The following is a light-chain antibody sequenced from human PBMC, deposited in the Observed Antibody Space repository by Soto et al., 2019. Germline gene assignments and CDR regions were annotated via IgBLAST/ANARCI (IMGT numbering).Light chain of an antibody. CDR2: LNSDGSH. V-gene: IGLV4-69*01. Sequence: QLVLTQSPSASASLGASVKLTCTLSSGHSSYAIAWHQQQPEKGPRYLMKLNSDGSHSKGDGIPDRFSGSSSGAERYLTISSLQSEDEADYYCQTWGTGGFVFGTGTKLTVL. J-gene: IGLJ1*01. CDR1: SGHSSYA. CDR3: QTWGTGGFV.